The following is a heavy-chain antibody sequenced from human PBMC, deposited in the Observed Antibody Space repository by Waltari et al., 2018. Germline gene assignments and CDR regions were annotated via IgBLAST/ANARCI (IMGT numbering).Heavy chain of an antibody. V-gene: IGHV4-38-2*02. Sequence: QVQLQESGPGLVKPSETLSLTCTVSGYSISSGYYWGWIRQPPGKGLEWIGSIYHSGSTYYNPSLKSRVTISVDTSKTQFSLKLSSVTAADTAVYYCARVAYYGSGSYGKFDPWGQGTLVTVSS. CDR3: ARVAYYGSGSYGKFDP. CDR1: GYSISSGYY. J-gene: IGHJ5*02. D-gene: IGHD3-10*01. CDR2: IYHSGST.